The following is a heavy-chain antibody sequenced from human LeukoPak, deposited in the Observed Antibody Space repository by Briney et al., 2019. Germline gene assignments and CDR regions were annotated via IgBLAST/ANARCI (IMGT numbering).Heavy chain of an antibody. CDR2: ISAYNGNT. CDR3: ARVMIAAAGTGFDY. Sequence: ASVKVSCKASGYIFTSYGISWVRQAPGQGLEWMGWISAYNGNTNYAQKLQGRVTMTTDTSTSTAYMELRSLRSDDTAVYYCARVMIAAAGTGFDYWGQGTLVTVSS. CDR1: GYIFTSYG. V-gene: IGHV1-18*01. J-gene: IGHJ4*02. D-gene: IGHD6-13*01.